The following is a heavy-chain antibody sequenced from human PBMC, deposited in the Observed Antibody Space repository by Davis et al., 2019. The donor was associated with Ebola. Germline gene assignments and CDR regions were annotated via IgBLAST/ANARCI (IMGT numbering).Heavy chain of an antibody. J-gene: IGHJ6*02. D-gene: IGHD6-13*01. CDR2: ISSSGSTI. V-gene: IGHV3-11*01. CDR1: GFTFSDYY. CDR3: ARDLMSSWLNYYGMDV. Sequence: GESLKISCAASGFTFSDYYMSWIRQAPGKGLEWVSYISSSGSTIYYAESVKGRFTISRDNAKNSLYLQMNSLRAEDTAVYYCARDLMSSWLNYYGMDVWGQGTTVTVSS.